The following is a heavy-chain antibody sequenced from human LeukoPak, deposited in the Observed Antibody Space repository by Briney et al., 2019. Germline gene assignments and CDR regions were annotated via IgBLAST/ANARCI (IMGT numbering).Heavy chain of an antibody. Sequence: SETLSLTCTVSGGSISTSNYYWGWIRQPPGKGLEWIGNIFYSGSTYYSPSLRSRVTISLDTSRNQFSLKLSSVTAADTAVYYCARDRPITSNWFDPWGQGTLVTVSS. CDR1: GGSISTSNYY. J-gene: IGHJ5*02. CDR3: ARDRPITSNWFDP. CDR2: IFYSGST. D-gene: IGHD5-12*01. V-gene: IGHV4-39*07.